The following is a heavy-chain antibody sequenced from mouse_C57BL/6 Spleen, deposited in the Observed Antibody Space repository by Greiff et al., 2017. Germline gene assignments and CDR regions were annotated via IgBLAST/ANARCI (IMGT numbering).Heavy chain of an antibody. CDR2: INPSNGGT. J-gene: IGHJ2*01. Sequence: VQLQQPGTELVKPGASVKLSCKASGYTFTSYWMHWVKPRPGQGLEWIGNINPSNGGTNYNEKFKSKATLTVDKSSSTAYMQRSSLTSEDSAVYDCARGPRQLRPQYFDYGGQGTTLTVSS. D-gene: IGHD3-2*02. CDR1: GYTFTSYW. V-gene: IGHV1-53*01. CDR3: ARGPRQLRPQYFDY.